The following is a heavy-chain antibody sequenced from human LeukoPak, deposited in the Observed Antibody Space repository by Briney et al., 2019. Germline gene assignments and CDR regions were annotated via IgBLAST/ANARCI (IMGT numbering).Heavy chain of an antibody. Sequence: GGSPRLSCAASGFTFSDYYMSWIRQAPGKGLEWVSYISSSGSTIYYADSVKGRFTISRDNAKNSLYLQMNSLRAEDTAVYYCARDGGDYGDYGGVGHYGMDVWGQGTTVTVSS. D-gene: IGHD4-17*01. CDR2: ISSSGSTI. J-gene: IGHJ6*02. CDR3: ARDGGDYGDYGGVGHYGMDV. V-gene: IGHV3-11*01. CDR1: GFTFSDYY.